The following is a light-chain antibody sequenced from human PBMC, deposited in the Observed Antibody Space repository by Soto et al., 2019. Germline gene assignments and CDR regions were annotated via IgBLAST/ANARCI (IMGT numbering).Light chain of an antibody. V-gene: IGKV3-20*01. Sequence: EIVLTQSPGTLSLSPGERATLSCRASQNVGTDYLAWYQQKPGQAPRLLIYAASSRATGIPDRFSGSGYGTDFTLTISRLEPEYVAVYYCQQYRNSWTFGQGTKVDIK. CDR1: QNVGTDY. J-gene: IGKJ1*01. CDR3: QQYRNSWT. CDR2: AAS.